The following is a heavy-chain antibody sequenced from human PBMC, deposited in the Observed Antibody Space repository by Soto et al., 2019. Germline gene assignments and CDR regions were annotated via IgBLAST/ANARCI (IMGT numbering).Heavy chain of an antibody. CDR2: IKPDESEK. Sequence: VGSLRLSCTASGFTFSDSWMTWVRQAPGKGLEWVARIKPDESEKKYADSVKGRFSISRDNAKNSMYLQMDSLRGEDTAVYYCVRGGSNYASWGQGTQVTVSS. J-gene: IGHJ5*02. CDR3: VRGGSNYAS. V-gene: IGHV3-7*01. D-gene: IGHD4-4*01. CDR1: GFTFSDSW.